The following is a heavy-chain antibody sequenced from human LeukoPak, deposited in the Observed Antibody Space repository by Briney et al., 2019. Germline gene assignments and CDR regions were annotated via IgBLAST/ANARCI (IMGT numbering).Heavy chain of an antibody. CDR2: IIPILGIA. J-gene: IGHJ4*02. D-gene: IGHD6-19*01. Sequence: SVKVSCKASGGTFSSYAISWVRQAPGQGLEWMGRIIPILGIANYAQKFQGRVTITADKSTSTAYMELCSLRSEDTAVYYCARVNSSGWEFDYWGQGTLVTVSS. CDR1: GGTFSSYA. V-gene: IGHV1-69*04. CDR3: ARVNSSGWEFDY.